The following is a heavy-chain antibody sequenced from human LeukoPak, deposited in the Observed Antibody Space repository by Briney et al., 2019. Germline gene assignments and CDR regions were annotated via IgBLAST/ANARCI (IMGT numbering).Heavy chain of an antibody. CDR3: ARWFGYGTNWFDP. CDR2: IWYDGSNK. V-gene: IGHV3-33*08. D-gene: IGHD3-10*01. CDR1: GFTFSSYG. J-gene: IGHJ5*02. Sequence: GGSLRLSCAASGFTFSSYGMHWVRQAAGKGLEWVAVIWYDGSNKYYADSVKGRFTISRDNSKNTLYLQMNSLRAEDTAVYYCARWFGYGTNWFDPWGQGTLVTVSS.